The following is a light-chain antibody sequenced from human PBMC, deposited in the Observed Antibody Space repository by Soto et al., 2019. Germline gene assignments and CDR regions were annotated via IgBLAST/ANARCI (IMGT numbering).Light chain of an antibody. CDR1: QSISSN. Sequence: EIVLTQSPATLSVSPGERVTLSCRASQSISSNLAWYQQKPGQAPRLLIYAASTRAAGLPARFSGSGSGTEFSLTISSLQSEDFAVYYCQQYNNWPPERTFGQGTKVKIK. J-gene: IGKJ1*01. CDR3: QQYNNWPPERT. V-gene: IGKV3-15*01. CDR2: AAS.